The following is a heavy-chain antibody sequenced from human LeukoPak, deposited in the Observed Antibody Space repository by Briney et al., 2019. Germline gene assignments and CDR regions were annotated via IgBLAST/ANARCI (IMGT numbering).Heavy chain of an antibody. V-gene: IGHV3-21*01. Sequence: GGSLRLSCAASGFTFSSYSMNWVRQAPGKGLEWVSSISSSSSYTYYADSVKGRFTISRDNAKNSLYLQMNSLRAEDTAVYYCAREYSGSYSDAFDIWGQGTMVTVSS. CDR1: GFTFSSYS. D-gene: IGHD1-26*01. CDR3: AREYSGSYSDAFDI. CDR2: ISSSSSYT. J-gene: IGHJ3*02.